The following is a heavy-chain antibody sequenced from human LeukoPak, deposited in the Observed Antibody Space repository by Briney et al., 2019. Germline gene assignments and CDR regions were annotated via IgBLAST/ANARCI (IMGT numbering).Heavy chain of an antibody. J-gene: IGHJ5*02. Sequence: PSETLSLTCTVSGGSISSYYWSWIRQPPGQGLEWIGYIYYSGSTNYNPSLKSRVTISVDTSKNQFSLKLSSVTAADTAVYYCAGDYRGYNCFDPWGQGTLVTVSS. CDR1: GGSISSYY. CDR2: IYYSGST. D-gene: IGHD1-26*01. CDR3: AGDYRGYNCFDP. V-gene: IGHV4-59*01.